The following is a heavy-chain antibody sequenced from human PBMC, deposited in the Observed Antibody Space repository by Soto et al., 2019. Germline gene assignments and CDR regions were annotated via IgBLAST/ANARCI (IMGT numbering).Heavy chain of an antibody. V-gene: IGHV3-74*01. D-gene: IGHD3-10*01. CDR2: IDTDGSRT. J-gene: IGHJ4*02. Sequence: EVQLVESGGGLVKPGGSLRLSCATSGLTLSSYWVPWVRQAPGKGLVWVSRIDTDGSRTSYSDSVKGRFTISRDNAENTLYLQMNSLRAEDTAVYYCARAGSYRFDYWGQGTLVTVSS. CDR1: GLTLSSYW. CDR3: ARAGSYRFDY.